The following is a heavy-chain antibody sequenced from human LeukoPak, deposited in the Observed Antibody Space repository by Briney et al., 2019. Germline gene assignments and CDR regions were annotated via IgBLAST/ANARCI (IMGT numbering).Heavy chain of an antibody. D-gene: IGHD3-9*01. Sequence: ASVKVSCKASGYTFTGYYMHWVRQAPGQGLEWMGWINPNSGGTNYAQKFQDRVTMTRDTSTSTVYMELSSLRSEDTAVYYCAREHFDWLSVSKINCFDPWGQGTLVTVSS. CDR1: GYTFTGYY. CDR3: AREHFDWLSVSKINCFDP. J-gene: IGHJ5*02. CDR2: INPNSGGT. V-gene: IGHV1-2*02.